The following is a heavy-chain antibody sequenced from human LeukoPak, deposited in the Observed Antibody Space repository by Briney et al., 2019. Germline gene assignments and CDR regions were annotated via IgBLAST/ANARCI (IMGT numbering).Heavy chain of an antibody. CDR3: ARGADIAVAGEYFQH. D-gene: IGHD6-19*01. Sequence: SETLSLTCTVSGGSISSRNYYWGWIRQPPGKGLEWIGNVFYSGTTYYSPSLKSRVTISVGTSKNQFSLKLSSVTAADTAVYYCARGADIAVAGEYFQHWGQGTLVTVSS. J-gene: IGHJ1*01. CDR1: GGSISSRNYY. V-gene: IGHV4-39*07. CDR2: VFYSGTT.